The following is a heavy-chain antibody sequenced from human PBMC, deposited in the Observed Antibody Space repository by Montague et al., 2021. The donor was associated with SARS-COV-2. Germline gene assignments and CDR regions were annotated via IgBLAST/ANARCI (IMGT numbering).Heavy chain of an antibody. CDR3: ARSLDPSGTYYLPY. V-gene: IGHV4-59*01. D-gene: IGHD3-10*01. Sequence: SETLSLTCTVSGDSISTSYWAWIRQPPGKGLEWIGYVYYSGRSSYNSSLKSRVTISVDTSKNQASLNLSSVTAAATAVYYCARSLDPSGTYYLPYWGQGTLVTVSS. J-gene: IGHJ4*02. CDR1: GDSISTSY. CDR2: VYYSGRS.